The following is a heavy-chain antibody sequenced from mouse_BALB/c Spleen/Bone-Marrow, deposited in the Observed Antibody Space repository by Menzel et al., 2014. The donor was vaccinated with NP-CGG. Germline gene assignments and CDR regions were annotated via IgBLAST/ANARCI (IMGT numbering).Heavy chain of an antibody. D-gene: IGHD3-1*01. V-gene: IGHV2-9*02. CDR2: IWAGGST. Sequence: VNVVESGPGLVAPSQSLSITCTVSGFSLTSYGVHWVRQPPGKGLEWLGVIWAGGSTNYNSALMSRLSISKDNSKSQVFLKMNSLQTDDTAMYYCARDRELPYAMDYWGQGTSVTVSS. J-gene: IGHJ4*01. CDR3: ARDRELPYAMDY. CDR1: GFSLTSYG.